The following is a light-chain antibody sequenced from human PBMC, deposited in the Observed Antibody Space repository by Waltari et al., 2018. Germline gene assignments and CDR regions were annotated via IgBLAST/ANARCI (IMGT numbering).Light chain of an antibody. V-gene: IGLV2-14*03. CDR2: YVS. CDR1: FSDVCAFYS. J-gene: IGLJ3*02. Sequence: QSALTQPASASGSPGPSITFSFTGAFSDVCAFYSVSWYQQLPGTAPKLLIYYVSHRPSGVSDRLSGSKSGNTASLTISGLQPEDEADYYCSSYTTRGTWVFGGGTKLTVL. CDR3: SSYTTRGTWV.